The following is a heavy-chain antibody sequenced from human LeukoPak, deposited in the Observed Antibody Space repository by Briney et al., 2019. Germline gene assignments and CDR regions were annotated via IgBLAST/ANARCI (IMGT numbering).Heavy chain of an antibody. CDR2: ISYDGSNK. D-gene: IGHD4-23*01. CDR3: AREDYGGNRGIQNWFDP. Sequence: GGSLRLSCAASGFTFSSYAMHWVRQAPGKGLEWVAVISYDGSNKYYADSVKGRFTISRDNSKNTLYLQMNSLRAEDTAVYYCAREDYGGNRGIQNWFDPWGQGTLVTVSS. V-gene: IGHV3-30-3*01. J-gene: IGHJ5*02. CDR1: GFTFSSYA.